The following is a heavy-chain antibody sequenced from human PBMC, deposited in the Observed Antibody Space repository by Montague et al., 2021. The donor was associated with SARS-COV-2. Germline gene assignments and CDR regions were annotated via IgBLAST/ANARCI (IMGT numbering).Heavy chain of an antibody. CDR3: ARRGSGRSDLAY. CDR2: IYHTGST. Sequence: SETLSLTCVVSGDSISTYNWWSCVRLPPGKGLWCVGVIYHTGSTNYQPSPKSRGIMSVAKSWNQFSLRFTSVTAAATAIQYCARRGSGRSDLAYWGQGTLVIVSS. J-gene: IGHJ4*02. CDR1: GDSISTYNW. V-gene: IGHV4-4*02. D-gene: IGHD1-26*01.